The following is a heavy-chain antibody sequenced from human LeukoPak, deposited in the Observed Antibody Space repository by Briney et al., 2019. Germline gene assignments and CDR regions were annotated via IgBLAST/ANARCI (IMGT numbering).Heavy chain of an antibody. J-gene: IGHJ5*02. CDR1: GFTFSSYV. CDR2: ISYDESNK. Sequence: GTSLRLSCAASGFTFSSYVMYWVRQAPGKGLEWVAVISYDESNKYYADSVKGRFTISRDNSKNTLYLQMNNLSAEDTAVYYCARDHMITFGGVIVSDPLPNWFDPWGQGTLVTVSS. V-gene: IGHV3-30-3*01. D-gene: IGHD3-16*02. CDR3: ARDHMITFGGVIVSDPLPNWFDP.